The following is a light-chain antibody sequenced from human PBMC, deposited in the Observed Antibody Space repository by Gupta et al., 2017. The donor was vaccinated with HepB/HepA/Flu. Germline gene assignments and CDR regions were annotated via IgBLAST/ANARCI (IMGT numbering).Light chain of an antibody. V-gene: IGKV1-39*01. CDR3: QQSYGTRT. J-gene: IGKJ1*01. CDR1: QSISSY. Sequence: IIMKQGPASRWACVGDRVTITCRASQSISSYLNWYQQKPGKAPKLLIYSASSLQSGVPSRLSFSRSVTDFTLTITSLQPEDFATDYCQQSYGTRTFGQGTKVEIK. CDR2: SAS.